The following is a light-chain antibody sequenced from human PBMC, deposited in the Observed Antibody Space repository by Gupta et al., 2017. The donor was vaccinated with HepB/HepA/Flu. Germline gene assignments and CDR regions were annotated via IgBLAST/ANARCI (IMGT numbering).Light chain of an antibody. Sequence: VLRQSPATLSLSPGKRATPSCRASENLNHSVAWYHQRPVQSPRFLIYDVSGRATGVPPRFSGSGFGTDFTLTIARLEAEDLGIYYCQHRLSLPLTFGGGTKV. J-gene: IGKJ4*01. V-gene: IGKV3-11*01. CDR2: DVS. CDR3: QHRLSLPLT. CDR1: ENLNHS.